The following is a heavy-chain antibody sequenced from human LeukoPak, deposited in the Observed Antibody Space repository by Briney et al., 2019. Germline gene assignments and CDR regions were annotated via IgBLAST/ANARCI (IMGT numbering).Heavy chain of an antibody. Sequence: ASVKVSRKASGYTFTSYGITWVRQAPGQGLEWMGWISDYNGDTNYAQKLHGRVTMTTETSMRTAYMELRSLISDDTAVYYCASNTGSDSSGYAYCGQGTLVTVSS. CDR3: ASNTGSDSSGYAY. J-gene: IGHJ4*02. CDR1: GYTFTSYG. CDR2: ISDYNGDT. D-gene: IGHD3-22*01. V-gene: IGHV1-18*01.